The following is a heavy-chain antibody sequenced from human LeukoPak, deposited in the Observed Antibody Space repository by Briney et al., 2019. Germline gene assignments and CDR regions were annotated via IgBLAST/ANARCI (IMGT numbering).Heavy chain of an antibody. J-gene: IGHJ3*02. CDR1: GGSISSYY. CDR3: AIASGYYYFRAFDI. CDR2: IYYSGST. D-gene: IGHD3-22*01. V-gene: IGHV4-59*01. Sequence: PSETLSLTCTVSGGSISSYYWSWIRQPPGKGLEWIGYIYYSGSTNYNPSLKSRVTISVDTSKNQFSLKLSSVTAADTALYYCAIASGYYYFRAFDIWGQGTMVTVSS.